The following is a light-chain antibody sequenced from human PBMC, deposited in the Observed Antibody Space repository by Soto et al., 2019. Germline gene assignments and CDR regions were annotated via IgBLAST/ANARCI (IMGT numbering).Light chain of an antibody. V-gene: IGKV3-11*01. CDR3: QQRSNWPRGT. Sequence: EIVLTQSPATLSLSPGERATLACRASQSVGSYLAWYQHKPGQAPRLLIHDASNRATGIPARFSGSGSGTDCTLTISSLEPEDSAVYYCQQRSNWPRGTFGQGTKLEIK. CDR1: QSVGSY. CDR2: DAS. J-gene: IGKJ2*02.